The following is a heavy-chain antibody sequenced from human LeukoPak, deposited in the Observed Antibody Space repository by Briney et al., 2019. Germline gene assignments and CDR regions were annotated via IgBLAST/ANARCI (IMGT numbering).Heavy chain of an antibody. J-gene: IGHJ4*02. CDR1: GYSFNSYW. D-gene: IGHD3-22*01. CDR2: IYPGDSDT. CDR3: ARLGYYYDSSGYSDSWGDY. Sequence: GESLKISRKGSGYSFNSYWIGWVRQMPGKGLEWMGIIYPGDSDTRYSPSFQGQVTISADKSISTAYLQWSSLKASDTAMYYCARLGYYYDSSGYSDSWGDYWGQGTLVTVSS. V-gene: IGHV5-51*01.